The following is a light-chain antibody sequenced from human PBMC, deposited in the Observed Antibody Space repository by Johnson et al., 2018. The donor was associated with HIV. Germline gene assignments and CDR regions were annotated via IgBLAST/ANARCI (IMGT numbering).Light chain of an antibody. CDR2: DNN. Sequence: QSVLTQSPSVSAAPGQKVTISCSGSSSNIGNNYVSWYQQVPGTAPKLLIYDNNKRPSGIPDRFSGSKSGTSATLGITGLQTGDEADYYCGTWDSSLSAPNVFGTGTKITVL. V-gene: IGLV1-51*01. CDR3: GTWDSSLSAPNV. CDR1: SSNIGNNY. J-gene: IGLJ1*01.